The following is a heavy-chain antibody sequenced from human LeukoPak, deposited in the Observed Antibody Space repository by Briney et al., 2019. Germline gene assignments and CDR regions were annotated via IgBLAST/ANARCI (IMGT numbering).Heavy chain of an antibody. D-gene: IGHD3-22*01. J-gene: IGHJ4*02. CDR3: AVYYYDSSGYFDY. CDR1: GGSISSSSYY. Sequence: SETLSLTCTVSGGSISSSSYYWGWIRQPPGKGLEWIGSIYYSGSTYYNPSLKSRVTISVDTSKIQFSLKLSSVTAADTAVYYCAVYYYDSSGYFDYWGQGTLVTVSS. CDR2: IYYSGST. V-gene: IGHV4-39*01.